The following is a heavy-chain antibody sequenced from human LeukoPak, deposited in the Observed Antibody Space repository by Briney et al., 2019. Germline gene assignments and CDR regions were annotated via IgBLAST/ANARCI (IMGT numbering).Heavy chain of an antibody. Sequence: GGSLRLSCAASGFTFSSYAMSWVRQAPGKGLEWVSSISSSGGSTYYADSVKGRFTISRDTSKNTVYLQMNSLRVEDTAVYYCARDQRPGWGEYFQHWGQGTLVTVSS. V-gene: IGHV3-23*01. CDR1: GFTFSSYA. J-gene: IGHJ1*01. D-gene: IGHD3-16*01. CDR2: ISSSGGST. CDR3: ARDQRPGWGEYFQH.